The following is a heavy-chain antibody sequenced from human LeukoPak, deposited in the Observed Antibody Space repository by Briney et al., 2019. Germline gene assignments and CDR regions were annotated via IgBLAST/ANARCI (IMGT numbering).Heavy chain of an antibody. V-gene: IGHV4-31*03. CDR2: IYYSGST. J-gene: IGHJ4*02. CDR1: GGSISSGGYY. Sequence: SQTLSLTCTVSGGSISSGGYYWSWNRQHPGKGLEWIGYIYYSGSTYYNPSLKSRVTISVDTSKNQFSLKLSSVTAADTAVYYCARARYQLLPTFDYWGQGTLVTVSS. CDR3: ARARYQLLPTFDY. D-gene: IGHD2-2*01.